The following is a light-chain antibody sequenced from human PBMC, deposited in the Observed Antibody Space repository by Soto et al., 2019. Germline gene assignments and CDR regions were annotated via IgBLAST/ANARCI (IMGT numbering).Light chain of an antibody. Sequence: ETLMTQSPATLSVSPGERATLSCRASQSVNNNLAWYQQKPGQAPRLRIYGASTRATGIPARFSGSRSGTEFTLTISSLQSEDFAVYYCQQYGSSPITFGQGTRLEIK. CDR2: GAS. CDR1: QSVNNN. J-gene: IGKJ5*01. V-gene: IGKV3-15*01. CDR3: QQYGSSPIT.